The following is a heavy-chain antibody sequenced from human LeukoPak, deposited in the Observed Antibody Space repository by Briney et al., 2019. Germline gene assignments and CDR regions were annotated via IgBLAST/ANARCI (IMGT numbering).Heavy chain of an antibody. Sequence: GGSLRLSCALSGFTFSSYAMSWVRHAPGKGLECVSVISGSGGSTNYADSVKGRFTISRDNSKNTLYFQMNSLRAENTAVYYCAKGHICSACYDYWGQGTLVTVSS. CDR3: AKGHICSACYDY. CDR1: GFTFSSYA. V-gene: IGHV3-23*01. CDR2: ISGSGGST. J-gene: IGHJ4*02. D-gene: IGHD6-19*01.